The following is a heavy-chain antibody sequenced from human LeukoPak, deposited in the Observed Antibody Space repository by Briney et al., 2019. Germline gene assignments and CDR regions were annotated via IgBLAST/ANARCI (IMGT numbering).Heavy chain of an antibody. CDR3: AKGVSRQQQPGSN. CDR1: GFTFSSYG. J-gene: IGHJ4*02. D-gene: IGHD6-13*01. Sequence: PGGSLRLSCAASGFTFSSYGMHWVRQAPGKGLEWVAFIRYDGSNKYYADSVKGRFTISRDNSKNTLYLQMNSLRAEDTAVYYCAKGVSRQQQPGSNWGQGTLVTVSS. CDR2: IRYDGSNK. V-gene: IGHV3-30*02.